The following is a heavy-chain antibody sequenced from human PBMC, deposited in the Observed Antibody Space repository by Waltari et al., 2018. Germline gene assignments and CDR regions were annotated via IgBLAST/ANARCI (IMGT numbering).Heavy chain of an antibody. CDR2: LYKTGET. CDR3: ARGQVGTLGTWWFDP. D-gene: IGHD1-1*01. Sequence: QVQLQESGPGLVRPSETLSLTCSVSGGLITSYYWSWIRQPPGKRLEWIGCLYKTGETNYNSPLKSRVTISVDTSKNQFSLKLTSVTAADTAVYYCARGQVGTLGTWWFDPWGQGTLVTVSS. J-gene: IGHJ5*02. CDR1: GGLITSYY. V-gene: IGHV4-59*01.